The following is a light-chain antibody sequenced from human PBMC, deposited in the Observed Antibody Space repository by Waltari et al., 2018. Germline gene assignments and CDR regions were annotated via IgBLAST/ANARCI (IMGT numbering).Light chain of an antibody. CDR1: QSVLYSSNNKNQ. Sequence: DIVMTQSPESLAVSLGQRATINCKSSQSVLYSSNNKNQLAWYQQKPGQPPKLLLYWASTRESGVPDRFSGSGSETDFTLTISSLQAEDVAVYYCHQYYSTPFTFGQGTKLEIK. CDR2: WAS. V-gene: IGKV4-1*01. J-gene: IGKJ2*01. CDR3: HQYYSTPFT.